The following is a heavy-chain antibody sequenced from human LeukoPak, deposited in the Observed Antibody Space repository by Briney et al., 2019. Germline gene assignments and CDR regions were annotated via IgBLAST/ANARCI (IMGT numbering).Heavy chain of an antibody. CDR2: INDSGRT. CDR3: ARHAKVSGYDYGRKAFDV. Sequence: PSETMSLTCGVYGGSLSGYFWSWIRKPPGKGLERIGEINDSGRTNYNPPLKSRDTISVDTSKNQLSLKVNSVTAADTAVYYCARHAKVSGYDYGRKAFDVWGQGTMVTVSS. D-gene: IGHD3-22*01. CDR1: GGSLSGYF. V-gene: IGHV4-34*01. J-gene: IGHJ3*01.